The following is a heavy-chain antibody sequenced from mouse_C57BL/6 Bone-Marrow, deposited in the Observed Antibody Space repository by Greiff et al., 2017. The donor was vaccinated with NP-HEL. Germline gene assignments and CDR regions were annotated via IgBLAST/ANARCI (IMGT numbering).Heavy chain of an antibody. V-gene: IGHV1-7*01. CDR3: ARGGAMDD. CDR2: INPSSGYT. Sequence: VQLQQSGAELAKPGASVKLSCKASGYTFTSYWMHWVKQRPGQGLEWIGYINPSSGYTKYNQKFKDKATLTAYKSSSTAYMQLRSLTYEDSAVYYCARGGAMDDWGQGTSVTVSA. CDR1: GYTFTSYW. J-gene: IGHJ4*01.